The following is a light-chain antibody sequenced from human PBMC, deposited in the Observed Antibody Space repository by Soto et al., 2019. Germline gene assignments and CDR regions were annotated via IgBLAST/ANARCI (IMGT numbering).Light chain of an antibody. CDR2: DVS. Sequence: SALTQPRSVSWSPGQSVTISCTGTSSDVGGYNYVSWYQQHPGKAPKLMIYDVSKRPSGVPDRFSGSKSGNTASLTISGLQAEDEADYYCCSYAGSYTHYVFGTGTKLTVL. CDR1: SSDVGGYNY. CDR3: CSYAGSYTHYV. V-gene: IGLV2-11*01. J-gene: IGLJ1*01.